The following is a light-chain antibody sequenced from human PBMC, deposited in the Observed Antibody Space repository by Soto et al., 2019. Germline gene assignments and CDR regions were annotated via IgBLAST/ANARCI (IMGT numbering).Light chain of an antibody. CDR2: DVS. J-gene: IGLJ1*01. CDR3: CSYAGSYTYV. V-gene: IGLV2-11*01. Sequence: QSVLTQPRSVSGSPGQSVTISCTGTSSDVGGYNYVSWYQQHPGKAPKLMIYDVSKRPSGVPDRFSGSKSGNTASLTISGLHAEDEAYYYCCSYAGSYTYVFGTGTQLTVL. CDR1: SSDVGGYNY.